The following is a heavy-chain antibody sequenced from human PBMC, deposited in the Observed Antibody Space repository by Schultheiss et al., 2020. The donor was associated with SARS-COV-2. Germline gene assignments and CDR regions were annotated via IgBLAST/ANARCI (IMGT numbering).Heavy chain of an antibody. CDR2: IYPGDSDT. V-gene: IGHV5-51*01. CDR1: EYSFTSYW. Sequence: GESLKISCKGSEYSFTSYWIGWVRQMPGKGLEWMGIIYPGDSDTRYSPSFQGQVTISADKSISTAYLQWSSLKASDTAMYYCARPPVGYCSGGSCYYRDYWGQGTLVTVSS. J-gene: IGHJ4*02. D-gene: IGHD2-15*01. CDR3: ARPPVGYCSGGSCYYRDY.